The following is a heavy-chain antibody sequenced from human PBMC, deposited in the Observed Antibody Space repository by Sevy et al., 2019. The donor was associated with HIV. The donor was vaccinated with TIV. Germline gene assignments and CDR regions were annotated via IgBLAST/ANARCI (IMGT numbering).Heavy chain of an antibody. J-gene: IGHJ5*02. CDR3: ARDHLSRGLDP. V-gene: IGHV4-59*12. Sequence: SETLSLSCSVSGASITDYYWSWIRQPPGKGLEWIGYVFHSGDSNYNPSLKSRVAMSVDTSKNQFSLRLASVSAADTAVYYCARDHLSRGLDPWGQGILVTVSS. CDR2: VFHSGDS. CDR1: GASITDYY. D-gene: IGHD3-10*01.